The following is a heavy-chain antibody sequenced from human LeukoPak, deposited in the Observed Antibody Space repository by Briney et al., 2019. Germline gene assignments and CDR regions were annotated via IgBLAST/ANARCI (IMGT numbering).Heavy chain of an antibody. CDR2: KRPGSGDS. D-gene: IGHD2-8*01. CDR3: STEDKYCTTTSCADY. V-gene: IGHV1-2*02. J-gene: IGHJ4*02. Sequence: GASVKVSCKASGYSFTTYYVHWVRQAPGQGLEWMGYKRPGSGDSNFAHKFQDRVTVTRDTSITTAYLELSRLTSDDTAVYFCSTEDKYCTTTSCADYWGQGTLVTVSS. CDR1: GYSFTTYY.